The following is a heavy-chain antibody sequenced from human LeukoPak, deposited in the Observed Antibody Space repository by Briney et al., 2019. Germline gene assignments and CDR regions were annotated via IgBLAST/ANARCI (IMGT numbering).Heavy chain of an antibody. D-gene: IGHD3-22*01. CDR1: GGTFSSYA. J-gene: IGHJ4*02. V-gene: IGHV1-69*05. CDR2: IIPIFGTA. CDR3: AREGKNYYDSSGGYYFVY. Sequence: ASVKVSCKASGGTFSSYAISWVRQAPGQGLEWMGRIIPIFGTANYAQKFQGRVTITTDESTSTAYMELSSLRSEDTAVYYCAREGKNYYDSSGGYYFVYWGQGTLVTVSS.